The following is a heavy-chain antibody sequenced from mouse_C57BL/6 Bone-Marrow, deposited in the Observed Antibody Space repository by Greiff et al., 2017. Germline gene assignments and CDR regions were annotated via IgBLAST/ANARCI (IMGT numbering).Heavy chain of an antibody. D-gene: IGHD1-1*01. Sequence: EVKLMESGGGLVQSGRSLRLSCATSGFTFSDFYMEWVRQAPGKGLEWIAASRNKANDYTTEYSASVKGRFIVSRDTSQSILYLQMNALRAEDTAIYYCARDAHYGSSYWYVDVWGTGTTVTVSS. J-gene: IGHJ1*03. V-gene: IGHV7-1*01. CDR2: SRNKANDYTT. CDR1: GFTFSDFY. CDR3: ARDAHYGSSYWYVDV.